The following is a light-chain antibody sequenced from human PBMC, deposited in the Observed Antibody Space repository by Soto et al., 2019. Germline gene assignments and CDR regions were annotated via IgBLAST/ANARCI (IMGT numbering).Light chain of an antibody. Sequence: ENVLTQSPGTLSLSPGERATLSCRASQSVTNNFFAWYQQKPGQAPRLLIYGISSRATGIPDRFSGSGAWTDFPLTIRRIEPEDFGVYYFPQYNTFPTTFGQGNQLEVK. CDR3: PQYNTFPTT. V-gene: IGKV3-20*01. J-gene: IGKJ2*01. CDR2: GIS. CDR1: QSVTNNF.